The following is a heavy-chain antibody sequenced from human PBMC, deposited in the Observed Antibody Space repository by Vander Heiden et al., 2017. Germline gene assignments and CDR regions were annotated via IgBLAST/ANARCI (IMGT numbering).Heavy chain of an antibody. CDR1: GFNFSSYP. J-gene: IGHJ4*02. D-gene: IGHD6-13*01. CDR3: ARGRIAAAGVYYFDY. Sequence: QVQLEESGGGVVQPGRCLRLSCVVSGFNFSSYPMHWVPQAPGKGLEWVAVIWYDGSNIYYADSVKGRFTISRDDSKNTVNLEMNSLRAEDTAVYYCARGRIAAAGVYYFDYWGQGALVTVSS. CDR2: IWYDGSNI. V-gene: IGHV3-33*01.